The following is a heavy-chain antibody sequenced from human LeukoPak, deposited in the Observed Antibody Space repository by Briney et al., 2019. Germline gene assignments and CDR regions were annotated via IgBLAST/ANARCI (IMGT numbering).Heavy chain of an antibody. J-gene: IGHJ6*02. D-gene: IGHD3-3*01. CDR3: ARDTKGDITIFGVVIGDTYYYGMDV. CDR2: ISAYNGNT. V-gene: IGHV1-18*01. CDR1: GYTFTSYG. Sequence: ASVKVSCKASGYTFTSYGISWVRQAPGQGLEWMGWISAYNGNTNYAQKLQGRVTMTTDTSTSTAYMELRSLRSDDTAVYYCARDTKGDITIFGVVIGDTYYYGMDVWGQGTTVTVSS.